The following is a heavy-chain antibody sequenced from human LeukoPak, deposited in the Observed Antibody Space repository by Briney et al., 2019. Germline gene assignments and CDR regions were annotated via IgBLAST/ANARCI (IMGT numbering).Heavy chain of an antibody. CDR2: IIPIFGTA. J-gene: IGHJ4*02. CDR1: GYTFTSYG. CDR3: ANLPSSGWYRPNY. Sequence: SVKVSCKASGYTFTSYGISWVRQAPGQGLEWMGGIIPIFGTANYAQKFQGRVTITADESTSTAYMELSSLRSEDTAVYYCANLPSSGWYRPNYWGQGTLVTVSS. V-gene: IGHV1-69*13. D-gene: IGHD6-19*01.